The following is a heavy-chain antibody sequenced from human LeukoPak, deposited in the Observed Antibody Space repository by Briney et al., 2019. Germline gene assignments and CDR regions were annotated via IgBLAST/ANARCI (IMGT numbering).Heavy chain of an antibody. D-gene: IGHD3-9*01. CDR1: RFIFSNYA. J-gene: IGHJ4*02. CDR2: IGGRDSGT. CDR3: AKWGDYDILTGYYDSDY. V-gene: IGHV3-23*01. Sequence: AGGSLRLSCAASRFIFSNYAMSWVRQAPGKGLEWVSAIGGRDSGTYYADSVRGRFTVSRDDPKNTLYLQMNTLRAEDTAVYYCAKWGDYDILTGYYDSDYWGQGTLVTVSS.